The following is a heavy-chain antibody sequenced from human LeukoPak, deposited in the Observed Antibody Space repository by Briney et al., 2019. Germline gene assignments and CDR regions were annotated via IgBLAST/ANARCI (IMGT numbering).Heavy chain of an antibody. Sequence: GSLSLSCAASGFTFSTYWMSWVRQAPGKGLEWVANIKQDGSEKYYVDSVKGRFTISRDNAKNSLYLQMNTLRPEDTAVYYCARGRYCSSTSCHMYYFDYWGQGTLVTVSS. CDR2: IKQDGSEK. V-gene: IGHV3-7*01. CDR3: ARGRYCSSTSCHMYYFDY. CDR1: GFTFSTYW. J-gene: IGHJ4*02. D-gene: IGHD2-2*02.